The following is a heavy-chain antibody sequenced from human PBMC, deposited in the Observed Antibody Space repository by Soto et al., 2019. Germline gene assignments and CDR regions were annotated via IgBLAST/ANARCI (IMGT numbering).Heavy chain of an antibody. Sequence: EVQLVESGGGLVQPGESLRLSCAASGFTFSRHWMHWVRQAPGQGLVWVSRINGDGSSIRSADSVMGRFTISRDNAKNTLDLQMSSLRAEDTAIHCCAIPLYGGYFDYWGQGIPVSVPS. J-gene: IGHJ4*02. CDR1: GFTFSRHW. CDR2: INGDGSSI. V-gene: IGHV3-74*01. CDR3: AIPLYGGYFDY. D-gene: IGHD2-15*01.